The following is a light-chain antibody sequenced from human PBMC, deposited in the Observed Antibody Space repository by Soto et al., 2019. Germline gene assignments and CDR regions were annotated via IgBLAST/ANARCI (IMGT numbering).Light chain of an antibody. J-gene: IGKJ1*01. V-gene: IGKV3-20*01. Sequence: EIVLTQSPGTLSLSPGERATLSCRASQSVSSSYLAWYQHKPGQAPRLLISGTSSRTTGIPDRFSGSGAGTDFTLTSSRLEPKDFAVYYCQQYGTTPWTFGQGTKVEVK. CDR3: QQYGTTPWT. CDR2: GTS. CDR1: QSVSSSY.